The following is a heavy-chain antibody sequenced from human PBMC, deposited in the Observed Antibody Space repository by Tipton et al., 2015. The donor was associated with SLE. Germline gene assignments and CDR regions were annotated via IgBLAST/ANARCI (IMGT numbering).Heavy chain of an antibody. D-gene: IGHD6-19*01. J-gene: IGHJ4*02. CDR1: GGSISTYH. CDR3: ARHFYNIGWNHFDN. Sequence: TLSLTCTISGGSISTYHWSWLRQSPGKGLEWIGYIHHSGRINYNPSLRSQVTMSMDTSQNQFSLKLSSVTAADTAVYYCARHFYNIGWNHFDNWGPGTLVTVSS. CDR2: IHHSGRI. V-gene: IGHV4-59*08.